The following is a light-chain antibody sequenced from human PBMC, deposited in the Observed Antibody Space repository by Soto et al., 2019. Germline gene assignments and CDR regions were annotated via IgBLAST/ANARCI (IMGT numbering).Light chain of an antibody. J-gene: IGKJ1*01. V-gene: IGKV3-20*01. CDR1: QSVSSSY. CDR3: QQYGSSPRT. Sequence: IVLTNSRGTLSFSQLERATLSCMSSQSVSSSYLAWYQQKPGQAPRLLIYGASSRATGIPDRFSGSGSGTDFTLTISRLAPEDCEVYYCQQYGSSPRTFGQGTKVDIK. CDR2: GAS.